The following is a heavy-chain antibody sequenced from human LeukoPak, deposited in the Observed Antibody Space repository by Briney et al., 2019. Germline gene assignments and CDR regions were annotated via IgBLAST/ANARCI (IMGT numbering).Heavy chain of an antibody. D-gene: IGHD4-17*01. CDR3: ARLPDDYGDYKYFQH. J-gene: IGHJ1*01. Sequence: GGSLRLSCAASGFTFSSYAMHWVLQAPGKGLEWVAVISYDGSNKYYADSVKGRFTISRDNSKNSLYLQMNSLRAEDTAVYYCARLPDDYGDYKYFQHWGQGTLVTVSS. CDR1: GFTFSSYA. V-gene: IGHV3-30*04. CDR2: ISYDGSNK.